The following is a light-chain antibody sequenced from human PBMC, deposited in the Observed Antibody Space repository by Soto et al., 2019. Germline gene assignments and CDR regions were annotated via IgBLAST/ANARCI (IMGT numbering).Light chain of an antibody. V-gene: IGKV3-20*01. CDR2: GAS. Sequence: EIVLTQSPCTLSSSPGERATLSCRASQSVNSRLAWYQHKPGQAPRLLISGASSRATGIPDRFSGSGSATDFTLTISRLEPEDFALYYCQHYGRSPITFGQGTRLEI. CDR1: QSVNSR. J-gene: IGKJ5*01. CDR3: QHYGRSPIT.